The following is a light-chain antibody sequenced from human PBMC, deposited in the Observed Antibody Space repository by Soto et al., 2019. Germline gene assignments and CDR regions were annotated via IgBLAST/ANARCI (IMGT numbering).Light chain of an antibody. CDR1: QSVSSY. CDR3: QQCDS. CDR2: DAS. Sequence: EIVLTQSPATLSLSPGERATLSCRASQSVSSYLAWYQQKPGQAPRLLIYDASNRATGIPARFSGSGSGTDFTLTISSLEPEVFAVYKCQQCDSFGLRT. V-gene: IGKV3-11*01. J-gene: IGKJ3*01.